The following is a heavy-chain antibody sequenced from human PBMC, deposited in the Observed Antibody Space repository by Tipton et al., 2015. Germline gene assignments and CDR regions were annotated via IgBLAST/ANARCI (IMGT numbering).Heavy chain of an antibody. CDR2: ISYSGST. CDR1: GGSISSDNRY. V-gene: IGHV4-61*01. J-gene: IGHJ6*02. D-gene: IGHD5-24*01. Sequence: GLVKPSETLSLTCTVSGGSISSDNRYWGWIRQPPGKGLEWIGYISYSGSTHYNPSLKSRVTISVDTSKNQFSLTLNSVTAADTAVYYCARDLEHGMDVWGQGTTVTVSS. CDR3: ARDLEHGMDV.